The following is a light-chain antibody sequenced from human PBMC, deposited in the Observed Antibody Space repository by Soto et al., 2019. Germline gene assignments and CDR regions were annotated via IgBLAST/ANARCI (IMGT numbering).Light chain of an antibody. Sequence: QSVLTQPASGSGSPGQSITISCTRTSSDAGGYNHVSWYQQHPGKAPKLMIYDVSNRPSGVSNRFSGSKSGNTASLTISGLQAEDEAEYYCSSYTSSSTLLYVFGTGTKVTV. CDR1: SSDAGGYNH. CDR2: DVS. CDR3: SSYTSSSTLLYV. V-gene: IGLV2-14*01. J-gene: IGLJ1*01.